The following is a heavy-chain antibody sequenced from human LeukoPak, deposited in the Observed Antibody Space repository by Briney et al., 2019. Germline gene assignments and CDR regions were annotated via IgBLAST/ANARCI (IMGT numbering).Heavy chain of an antibody. Sequence: PGGSLRLSCAASGFTFSSYGMHWVRQAPGKGLEWVAVISYDGSNKYYADSVKGRFTISRDNSKNTLYLQMNSLRAEDTAVYYCARVGDIVAPSDYWGQGTLVTVSS. D-gene: IGHD5-12*01. J-gene: IGHJ4*02. CDR1: GFTFSSYG. CDR2: ISYDGSNK. CDR3: ARVGDIVAPSDY. V-gene: IGHV3-30*03.